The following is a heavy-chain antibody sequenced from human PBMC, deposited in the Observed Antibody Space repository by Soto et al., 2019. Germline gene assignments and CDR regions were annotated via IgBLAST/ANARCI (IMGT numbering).Heavy chain of an antibody. CDR2: IYSSGST. J-gene: IGHJ4*02. D-gene: IGHD2-8*02. V-gene: IGHV4-59*12. CDR3: ARDKITGLFDY. Sequence: SETLCLTCTVSGGSSSNSYGSCIRQPPEKGLEWIGEIYSSGSTNYNPSLKSRVTISVDTSKNQFSLKLTSVTAADTAVYYCARDKITGLFDYWGQGTLVTRLL. CDR1: GGSSSNSY.